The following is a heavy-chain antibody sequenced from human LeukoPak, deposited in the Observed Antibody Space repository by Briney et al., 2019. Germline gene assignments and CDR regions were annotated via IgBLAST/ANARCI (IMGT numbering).Heavy chain of an antibody. CDR3: AKAEGIGYSSGWLFDY. CDR2: IRYDGSNK. CDR1: GFTFSSYG. Sequence: GSLRLSCAASGFTFSSYGMHWVRQAPGKGLEWGAFIRYDGSNKYYADSVKGRFTISRDNSKNTLYLQMNSLRAEDTAVYYCAKAEGIGYSSGWLFDYWGQGTLVTVSS. J-gene: IGHJ4*02. D-gene: IGHD6-19*01. V-gene: IGHV3-30*02.